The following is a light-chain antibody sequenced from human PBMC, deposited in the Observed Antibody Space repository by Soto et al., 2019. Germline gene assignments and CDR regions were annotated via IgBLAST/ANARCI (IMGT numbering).Light chain of an antibody. CDR3: QQYGNSPPWT. V-gene: IGKV3-20*01. CDR1: QSVSSSF. J-gene: IGKJ1*01. Sequence: EIVLTQFPGTLSLSPGERATLSCRASQSVSSSFLAWYQQKPGQAPRLLTYGASSRATGIPDRFSGRGSGTDFTLTISRLETEDFAVYYCQQYGNSPPWTFGQGTKVEIK. CDR2: GAS.